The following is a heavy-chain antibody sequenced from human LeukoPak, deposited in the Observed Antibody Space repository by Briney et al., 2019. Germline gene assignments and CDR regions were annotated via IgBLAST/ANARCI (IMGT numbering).Heavy chain of an antibody. Sequence: SSETLSLTCTVSGGSISSSSYYWGWIRQPPGKGLEWIGSIYYSGSTYYNPSLKSRVTISVDTSKNQFSLKLSSVTAADTAVYYCARPGYSSGWFSWFDYWGQGTLVTVSS. J-gene: IGHJ4*02. CDR1: GGSISSSSYY. D-gene: IGHD6-19*01. CDR2: IYYSGST. V-gene: IGHV4-39*01. CDR3: ARPGYSSGWFSWFDY.